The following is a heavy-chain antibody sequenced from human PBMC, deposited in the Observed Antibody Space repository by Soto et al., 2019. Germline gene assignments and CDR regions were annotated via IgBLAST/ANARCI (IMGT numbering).Heavy chain of an antibody. J-gene: IGHJ3*02. CDR2: ISSSSSYI. CDR3: AKALGYCSGGSCYDPTLDAFDI. CDR1: GFTFSSYS. V-gene: IGHV3-21*01. D-gene: IGHD2-15*01. Sequence: GGSLRLSCAASGFTFSSYSMNWVRQAPGKGLEWVSSISSSSSYIYYADSVKGRFTISRDNAKNSLYLQMNSLRAEDTAVYYCAKALGYCSGGSCYDPTLDAFDIWGQGTMVTVSS.